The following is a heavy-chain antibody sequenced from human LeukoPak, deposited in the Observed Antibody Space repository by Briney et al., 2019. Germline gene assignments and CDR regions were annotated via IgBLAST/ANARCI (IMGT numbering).Heavy chain of an antibody. CDR3: VRDLRESDF. J-gene: IGHJ4*02. V-gene: IGHV3-74*01. CDR2: INPDGSTT. Sequence: QTGGSLRLSCAASGFTFSSYWMHWVRQAPGKGLVWVSRINPDGSTTNYADSMQGRFTITRDNAKNMLYLQMNSLRAEDTAVYYCVRDLRESDFWGQGTLVTVSS. CDR1: GFTFSSYW.